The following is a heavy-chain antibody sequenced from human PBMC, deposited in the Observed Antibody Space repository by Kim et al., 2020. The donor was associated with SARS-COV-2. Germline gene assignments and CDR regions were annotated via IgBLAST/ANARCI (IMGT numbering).Heavy chain of an antibody. CDR2: IKSKTDGGTT. D-gene: IGHD3-10*01. J-gene: IGHJ6*02. V-gene: IGHV3-15*01. Sequence: GGSLRLSCAASGFTFSNAWMSWVRQAPGKGLEWVGRIKSKTDGGTTDYAAPVKGRFTISRDDSKNTLYLQMNSLKTEDTAVYYCTTGGGSGSYYKDYYYYYGMDVWGQGTTVTVSS. CDR1: GFTFSNAW. CDR3: TTGGGSGSYYKDYYYYYGMDV.